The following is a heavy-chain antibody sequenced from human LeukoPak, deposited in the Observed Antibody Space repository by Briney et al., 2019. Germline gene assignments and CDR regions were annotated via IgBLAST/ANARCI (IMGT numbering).Heavy chain of an antibody. Sequence: TSETLSLTCTVSGGSISSGDYYWSWIRQPPGKGLEWIGYIYYSGSTYYNPSLKSRVTISVDTSKNQFSLKLSSVTAADTAVYYCARSNWGYYYFDYWGQGTLVTVSS. J-gene: IGHJ4*02. CDR2: IYYSGST. V-gene: IGHV4-30-4*01. D-gene: IGHD7-27*01. CDR1: GGSISSGDYY. CDR3: ARSNWGYYYFDY.